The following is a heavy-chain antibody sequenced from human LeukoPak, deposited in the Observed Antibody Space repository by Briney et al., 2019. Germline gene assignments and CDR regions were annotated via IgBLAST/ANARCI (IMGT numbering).Heavy chain of an antibody. CDR3: ARARGGSSYYYMDV. Sequence: QPGGSLRLSCAASGFTFNSYEMSWVRQAPGKGLEWVSYISSSATTIYYADSVKGRFTISRDDAKNSLYLQMNGLRAEDTAVYYCARARGGSSYYYMDVWGKGTTVTVSS. D-gene: IGHD2-15*01. J-gene: IGHJ6*03. CDR1: GFTFNSYE. V-gene: IGHV3-48*03. CDR2: ISSSATTI.